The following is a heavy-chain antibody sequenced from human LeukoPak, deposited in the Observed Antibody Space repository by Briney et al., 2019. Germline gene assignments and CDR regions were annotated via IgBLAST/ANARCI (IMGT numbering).Heavy chain of an antibody. D-gene: IGHD5-12*01. CDR1: GFSFSNYE. V-gene: IGHV3-48*03. CDR3: AKGPGARGHFNWFDP. CDR2: ITASSTTI. J-gene: IGHJ5*02. Sequence: QAGGSLRPSCAASGFSFSNYEMNWVRQAPGQGLEWISYITASSTTIYYADSVKGRFTISGDNAKNSLYLQMNGLRGEDTAVYYCAKGPGARGHFNWFDPWGQGTLVTVSS.